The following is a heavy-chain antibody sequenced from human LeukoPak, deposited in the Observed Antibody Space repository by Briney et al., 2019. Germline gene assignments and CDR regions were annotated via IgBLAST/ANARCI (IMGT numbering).Heavy chain of an antibody. CDR1: GGSISGYY. CDR3: ARVASSGWWGYAFDI. Sequence: PSETLSLTCTVSGGSISGYYWSWMRQPPGKGLEWIGYFYYSGSTNYNPSLKSRVTISGDTSQNQISLRLSSVTAADTAVYYCARVASSGWWGYAFDIWGQGTMVTVSS. CDR2: FYYSGST. D-gene: IGHD6-19*01. J-gene: IGHJ3*02. V-gene: IGHV4-59*01.